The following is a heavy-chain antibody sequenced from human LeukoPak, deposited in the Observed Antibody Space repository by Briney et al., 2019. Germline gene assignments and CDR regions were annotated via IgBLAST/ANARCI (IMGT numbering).Heavy chain of an antibody. D-gene: IGHD1-20*01. CDR2: ISYDGNNK. CDR3: ARRIAGYYGMDV. V-gene: IGHV3-30*04. CDR1: GFTFSSYA. Sequence: PGGSLRLSCAASGFTFSSYAIHWVRQAPGKGLEWVALISYDGNNKYYADSVKGRFTISRDNSKNTLYLQMNSLRTEDTAVYYCARRIAGYYGMDVWGQGTTVTVSS. J-gene: IGHJ6*02.